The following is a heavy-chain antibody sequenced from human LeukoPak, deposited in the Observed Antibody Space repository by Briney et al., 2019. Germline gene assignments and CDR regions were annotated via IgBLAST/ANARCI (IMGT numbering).Heavy chain of an antibody. CDR2: IIPILGIA. V-gene: IGHV1-69*04. CDR3: ARDIRDGYNPFDP. D-gene: IGHD5-24*01. CDR1: GGTFSSYA. Sequence: GASVKVSCKASGGTFSSYAISWVRQAPGQGLEWMGRIIPILGIANYAQKFQGRVTITADKSTSTAYMELSSLRSEDTAVYYCARDIRDGYNPFDPWGQGTLVTVSS. J-gene: IGHJ5*02.